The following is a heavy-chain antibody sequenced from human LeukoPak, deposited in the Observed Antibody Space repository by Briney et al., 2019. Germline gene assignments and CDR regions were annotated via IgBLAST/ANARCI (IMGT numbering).Heavy chain of an antibody. V-gene: IGHV3-33*01. D-gene: IGHD5-18*01. J-gene: IGHJ3*02. CDR2: IWYDGSNK. CDR1: GFTFSSHG. Sequence: GGSLRLSCAASGFTFSSHGMHWVRQAPGKGLEWVAVIWYDGSNKYYADSVKGRFTISRDNSKNTLYLQMNSLRAEDTAVYYCARDGDPDAAMVIGAFDIWGQGTMVTVSS. CDR3: ARDGDPDAAMVIGAFDI.